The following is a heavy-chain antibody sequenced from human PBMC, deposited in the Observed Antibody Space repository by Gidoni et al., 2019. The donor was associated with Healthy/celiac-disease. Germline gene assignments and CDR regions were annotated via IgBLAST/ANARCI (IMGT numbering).Heavy chain of an antibody. J-gene: IGHJ4*02. Sequence: QVQLVESGGGVVQPGRYLRLSCAASGFTFSSYAMHWVRQAPGKGLEWVAVISYDGSNKYSADSVKGRFTISRDHSKNTLYLQMNSLRAEYTAVYYCARGCYDYVWGSYRQYYFDYWGQGTLVTVSS. CDR3: ARGCYDYVWGSYRQYYFDY. V-gene: IGHV3-30-3*01. CDR1: GFTFSSYA. CDR2: ISYDGSNK. D-gene: IGHD3-16*02.